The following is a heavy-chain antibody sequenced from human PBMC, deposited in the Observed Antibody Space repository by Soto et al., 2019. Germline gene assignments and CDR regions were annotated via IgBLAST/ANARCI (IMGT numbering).Heavy chain of an antibody. J-gene: IGHJ5*02. V-gene: IGHV3-30-3*01. D-gene: IGHD3-22*01. CDR3: ARDRSFGTSGYYSWDL. CDR2: ISSNGGNA. Sequence: GGPLRLSCSSSGFIFTNYAMHWVRQAPGRGLEWVAVISSNGGNADSADSVKGRFTISKDNSKNTVFLRMDSLRPEDSAIYYCARDRSFGTSGYYSWDLWGQGTLVTVSS. CDR1: GFIFTNYA.